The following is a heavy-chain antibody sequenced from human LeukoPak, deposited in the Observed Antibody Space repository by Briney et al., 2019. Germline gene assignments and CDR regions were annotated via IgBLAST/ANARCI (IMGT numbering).Heavy chain of an antibody. CDR2: ISSSSSTI. Sequence: GGSLRLSCAASGFTFSSYSMNWVAQPPGKGLEWVSYISSSSSTIYYADSVKGRFTISRDNAKNSLYLQMNSLRAEDTAVYYCARGVGATDYWGQGTLVTVSS. CDR1: GFTFSSYS. V-gene: IGHV3-48*01. J-gene: IGHJ4*02. D-gene: IGHD1-26*01. CDR3: ARGVGATDY.